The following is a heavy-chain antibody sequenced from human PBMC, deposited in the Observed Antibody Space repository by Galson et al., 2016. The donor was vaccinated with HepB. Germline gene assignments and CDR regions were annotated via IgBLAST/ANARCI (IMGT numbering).Heavy chain of an antibody. D-gene: IGHD7-27*01. CDR2: IRGSGDIT. Sequence: LRLSCAASGFTFRSSGMNWVRQAPGKGLEWISTIRGSGDITYYADSAKGRFTISRDDSRNTVYLQMDSLRADDTAVYYCAKVARNWDNWFDPWGQGTLVTVSS. CDR1: GFTFRSSG. V-gene: IGHV3-23*01. CDR3: AKVARNWDNWFDP. J-gene: IGHJ5*02.